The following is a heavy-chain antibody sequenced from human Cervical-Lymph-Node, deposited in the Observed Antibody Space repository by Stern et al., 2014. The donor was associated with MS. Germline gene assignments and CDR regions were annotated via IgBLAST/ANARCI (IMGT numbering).Heavy chain of an antibody. J-gene: IGHJ1*01. CDR3: ANPLPYAN. CDR2: VNPTDGRT. Sequence: VQLLQSGAEVKKPGASVKVSCKASGDSFARYPIHWLRQAPGQGPVWMGIVNPTDGRTTYAQTFKGRVTMTRDTSTRTVYMELSSLRPEDTAMYFCANPLPYANWGQGTRVTVSS. D-gene: IGHD4-17*01. V-gene: IGHV1-46*03. CDR1: GDSFARYP.